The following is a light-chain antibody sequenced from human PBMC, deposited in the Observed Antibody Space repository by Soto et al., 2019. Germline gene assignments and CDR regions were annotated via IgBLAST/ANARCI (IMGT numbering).Light chain of an antibody. CDR2: AAS. CDR3: LQDYNYPPT. V-gene: IGKV1-6*01. J-gene: IGKJ1*01. CDR1: QGIRND. Sequence: AIQITQPPSSLSASVGDRLTITGRASQGIRNDLGWYKQKPGKAPKLLIYAASSLQSGVPSRFRGSGSGTDFTLTISSLKPEDFETYYCLQDYNYPPTFGQGTKV.